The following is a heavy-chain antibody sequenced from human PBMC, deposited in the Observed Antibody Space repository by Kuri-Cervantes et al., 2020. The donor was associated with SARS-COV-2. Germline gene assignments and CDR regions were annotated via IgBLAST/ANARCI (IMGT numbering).Heavy chain of an antibody. CDR1: GGSISSHY. CDR3: ARLGDILTGYSVYFDY. J-gene: IGHJ4*02. D-gene: IGHD3-9*01. Sequence: SETLSLTCTVSGGSISSHYWSWIRQPPGKGLEWIGYIYYSGSTNYNPSLKSRVTISVDTSKNQFSLKLSSVAAADTAVYYCARLGDILTGYSVYFDYWGQGTLVTVSS. CDR2: IYYSGST. V-gene: IGHV4-59*08.